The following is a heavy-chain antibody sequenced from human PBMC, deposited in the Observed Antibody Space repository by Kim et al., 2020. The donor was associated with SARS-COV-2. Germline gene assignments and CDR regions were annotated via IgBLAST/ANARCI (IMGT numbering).Heavy chain of an antibody. J-gene: IGHJ6*02. CDR1: GGSISSYY. Sequence: SETLSLTCTVSGGSISSYYWSWIRQPPGKGLEWIGYIYYSGSTNYNPSLKSRVTISVDTSKNQFSLKLSSVTAADTAVYYCARDLRLRGVITTTKSNYYYGMDVWGQGTTVTVSS. CDR3: ARDLRLRGVITTTKSNYYYGMDV. D-gene: IGHD4-17*01. CDR2: IYYSGST. V-gene: IGHV4-59*01.